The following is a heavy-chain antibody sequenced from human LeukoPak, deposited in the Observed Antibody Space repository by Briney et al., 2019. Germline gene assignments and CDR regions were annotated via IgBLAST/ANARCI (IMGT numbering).Heavy chain of an antibody. CDR2: IYTNENT. V-gene: IGHV4-4*07. Sequence: HPSETLSLTCTVSGGSISIYYWSWIRQPAGKGLEWIGRIYTNENTFFNPSLKSRVTMSVDTSKNQFSLQLTSVTAADAAVYYCARSSDSSGYYGGGIIDYWGQGTLVTVSS. D-gene: IGHD6-19*01. CDR3: ARSSDSSGYYGGGIIDY. J-gene: IGHJ4*02. CDR1: GGSISIYY.